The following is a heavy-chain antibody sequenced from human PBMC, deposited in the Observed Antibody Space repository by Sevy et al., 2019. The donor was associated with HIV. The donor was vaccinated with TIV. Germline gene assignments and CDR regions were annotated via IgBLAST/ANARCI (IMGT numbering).Heavy chain of an antibody. D-gene: IGHD2-8*01. V-gene: IGHV3-23*01. CDR2: LSFGGREI. CDR3: AREGCTKPHDY. J-gene: IGHJ4*02. CDR1: GFTFSKYS. Sequence: GGSLRLSCAASGFTFSKYSMSWVRQPPGKGREWVSTLSFGGREINYADSVKGRLTISRDNSKSSVYLEMNNLRPEDTAVYYCAREGCTKPHDYWGQGTMVTVSS.